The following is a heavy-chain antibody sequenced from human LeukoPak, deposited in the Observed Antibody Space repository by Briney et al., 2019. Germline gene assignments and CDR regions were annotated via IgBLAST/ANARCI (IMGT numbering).Heavy chain of an antibody. CDR1: GFTFSSYW. CDR3: AKVSRGYHFDY. J-gene: IGHJ4*02. V-gene: IGHV3-74*01. Sequence: GGSLRLSCAASGFTFSSYWMHWVRQAPGKGLVWVSRINSDGSSTSYADSVKGRFTISRDNAKNTLYLQMNSLRAEDTAVYYCAKVSRGYHFDYWGQGTLVTVSS. CDR2: INSDGSST. D-gene: IGHD3-22*01.